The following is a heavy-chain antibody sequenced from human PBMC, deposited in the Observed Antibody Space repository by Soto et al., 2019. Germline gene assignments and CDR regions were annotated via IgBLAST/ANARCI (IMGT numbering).Heavy chain of an antibody. D-gene: IGHD4-17*01. CDR3: ARDLSGDYDAFDI. CDR2: ISSSGSTI. V-gene: IGHV3-11*01. CDR1: GFTFSDYY. Sequence: GGSLRLSCAASGFTFSDYYMSWIRQAPGKGLEWVSYISSSGSTIYYADSVKGRFTISRDNAKDSLYLQMNSLRAEDTAVYYCARDLSGDYDAFDIWGQGTMVTVSS. J-gene: IGHJ3*02.